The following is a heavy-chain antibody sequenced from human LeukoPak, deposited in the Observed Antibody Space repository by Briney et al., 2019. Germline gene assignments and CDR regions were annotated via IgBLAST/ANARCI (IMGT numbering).Heavy chain of an antibody. CDR2: ISSYNGNT. J-gene: IGHJ4*02. CDR1: GYIFPSYT. V-gene: IGHV1-18*01. Sequence: ASVKVSCKASGYIFPSYTISWVRQAPGQGLEWMGWISSYNGNTNFAQKLQGRVTMTTDTSTSTAYMELRSLRSEDTAVYYCARAGGYCGRISCPYYFDYWGQGSLVAVSS. CDR3: ARAGGYCGRISCPYYFDY. D-gene: IGHD2-15*01.